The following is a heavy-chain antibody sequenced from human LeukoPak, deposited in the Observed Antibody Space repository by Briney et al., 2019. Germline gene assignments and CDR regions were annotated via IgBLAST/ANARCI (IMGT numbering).Heavy chain of an antibody. CDR1: GLTFSSYW. CDR2: IKQDGSEK. V-gene: IGHV3-7*01. D-gene: IGHD1-26*01. Sequence: GGSLRLSCAASGLTFSSYWMSWVRQAPGKGLEWVANIKQDGSEKYYVDSVKGRFTISRDNAKNSLYLQMNSLRAEDTAVYYCARDRGHSGSYYVLLDYWGQGTLVTVSS. CDR3: ARDRGHSGSYYVLLDY. J-gene: IGHJ4*02.